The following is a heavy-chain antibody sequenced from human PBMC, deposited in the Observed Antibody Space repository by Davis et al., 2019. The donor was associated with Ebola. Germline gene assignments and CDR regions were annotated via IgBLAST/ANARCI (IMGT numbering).Heavy chain of an antibody. J-gene: IGHJ4*02. CDR2: IYYSGSV. V-gene: IGHV4-59*01. CDR1: GGSISSDY. Sequence: PSDTLSLTCTVSGGSISSDYWRWIRQPPGKGLEWIGYIYYSGSVNYNPSLKSRVAISVDTSKTQFSLKLSSVTAADTAVYYCVRDGCPGGSCYCGDYWGQGTLVTVSS. CDR3: VRDGCPGGSCYCGDY. D-gene: IGHD2-15*01.